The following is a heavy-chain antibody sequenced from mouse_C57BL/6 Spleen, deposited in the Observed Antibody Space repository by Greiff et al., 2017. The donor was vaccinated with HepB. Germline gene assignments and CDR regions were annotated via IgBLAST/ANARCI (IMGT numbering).Heavy chain of an antibody. CDR1: GFTFSSYA. CDR2: ISDGGSYT. CDR3: ARAPYYYGSSYEAMDY. D-gene: IGHD1-1*01. V-gene: IGHV5-4*03. Sequence: EVKLMESGGGLVKPGGSLKLSCAASGFTFSSYAMSWVRQTPEKRLEWVATISDGGSYTYYPDNVKGRFTISRDNAKNNLYLQMSHLKSEDTAMYYCARAPYYYGSSYEAMDYWGQGTSVTVSS. J-gene: IGHJ4*01.